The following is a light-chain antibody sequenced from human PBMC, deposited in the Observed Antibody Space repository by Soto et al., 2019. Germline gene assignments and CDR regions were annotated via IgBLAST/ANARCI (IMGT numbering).Light chain of an antibody. CDR2: DAS. V-gene: IGKV1-5*01. CDR3: QQSYSTPWT. J-gene: IGKJ1*01. Sequence: DIQMTQSPSTLSASVGDRVTITCRASQSINVWLAWYQQKPGKAPKLLIYDASTLDSGVPSRFSGSGSGTDFTLTISSLQPEDFATYYCQQSYSTPWTFGQGTKVDIK. CDR1: QSINVW.